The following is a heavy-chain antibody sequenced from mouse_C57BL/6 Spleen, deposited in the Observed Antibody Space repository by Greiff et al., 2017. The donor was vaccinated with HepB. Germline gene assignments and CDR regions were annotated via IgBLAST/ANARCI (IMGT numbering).Heavy chain of an antibody. CDR2: INPNNGGT. Sequence: VQLQQSGPELVKPGASVKISCKASGYTFTDYYMNWVKQSHGKSLEWIGDINPNNGGTSYNQKFKGKAKLTVDKSSSTAYMELRSLTSEDSAVYYCARGPYSNFFYYAMDYWGQGTSVTVSS. D-gene: IGHD2-5*01. CDR1: GYTFTDYY. CDR3: ARGPYSNFFYYAMDY. V-gene: IGHV1-26*01. J-gene: IGHJ4*01.